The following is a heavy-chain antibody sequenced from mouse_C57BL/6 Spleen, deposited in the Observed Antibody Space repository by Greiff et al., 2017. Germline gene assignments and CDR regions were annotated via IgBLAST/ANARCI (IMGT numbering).Heavy chain of an antibody. CDR1: GFTFSDYG. J-gene: IGHJ2*01. V-gene: IGHV5-17*01. D-gene: IGHD1-2*01. CDR3: ARALYGLDY. Sequence: EVKLVESGGGLVKPGGSLKLSCAASGFTFSDYGMHWVRQAPEKGLEWVAYISSGNSTIYYADTVKGRFTISRDNAKNTLFLQMTSLRSEDTAMYYCARALYGLDYWGQGTTLTVSS. CDR2: ISSGNSTI.